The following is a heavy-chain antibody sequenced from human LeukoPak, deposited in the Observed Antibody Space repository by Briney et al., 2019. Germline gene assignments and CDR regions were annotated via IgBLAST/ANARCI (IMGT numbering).Heavy chain of an antibody. CDR1: GFTFSTYW. CDR2: INSDGSTT. D-gene: IGHD3-10*01. J-gene: IGHJ4*02. V-gene: IGHV3-74*01. Sequence: GGSLRLSCAASGFTFSTYWMHWVRQAPGKGLVWVSRINSDGSTTTYADSVKGRFTISRDNSKNTLYLQMNSLRAEDTAVYYCAKGLSSYDYWGQGTLVTVSS. CDR3: AKGLSSYDY.